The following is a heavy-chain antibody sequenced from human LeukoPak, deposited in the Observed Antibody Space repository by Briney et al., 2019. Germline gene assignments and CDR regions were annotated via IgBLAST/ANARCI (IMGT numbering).Heavy chain of an antibody. J-gene: IGHJ6*02. D-gene: IGHD3-22*01. Sequence: SEALSLTCTVSGGSISSYYWSWIRQPPGKGLEWIGYIYYSGSTNYNPSLKSRVTISVDTSKNQFSLKLSSVTAADTAVYYCARGSDSSGYLGYYYYGMDVWGQGTTVTVSS. CDR2: IYYSGST. V-gene: IGHV4-59*01. CDR3: ARGSDSSGYLGYYYYGMDV. CDR1: GGSISSYY.